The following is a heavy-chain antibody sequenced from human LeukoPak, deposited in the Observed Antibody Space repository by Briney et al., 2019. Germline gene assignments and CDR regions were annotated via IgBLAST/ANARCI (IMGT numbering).Heavy chain of an antibody. CDR1: GGSFSGYY. D-gene: IGHD6-13*01. CDR2: INHSGST. V-gene: IGHV4-34*01. Sequence: PSETLSLTCAVYGGSFSGYYWSWIRQPRGKGLEWIGEINHSGSTNYNPSLKSRVTISVDTSKNQFSLKLSSVTAADTAVYYCARAKQQLVDDAFDIWGQGTRVTVSS. J-gene: IGHJ3*02. CDR3: ARAKQQLVDDAFDI.